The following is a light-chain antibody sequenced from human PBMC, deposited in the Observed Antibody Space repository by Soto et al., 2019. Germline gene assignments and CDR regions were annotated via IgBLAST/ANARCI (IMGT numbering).Light chain of an antibody. CDR1: QDISNY. V-gene: IGKV1-33*01. CDR2: DAS. Sequence: DIQMTQSPSSLSAPVGDRVTITCQASQDISNYLNWYQQKPGKAPKLLIYDASNLETGVPSRFSGSGSGTDFTFTISSLQPEDIATYYCQQYDNPSYTFGQGTKVDIK. J-gene: IGKJ2*01. CDR3: QQYDNPSYT.